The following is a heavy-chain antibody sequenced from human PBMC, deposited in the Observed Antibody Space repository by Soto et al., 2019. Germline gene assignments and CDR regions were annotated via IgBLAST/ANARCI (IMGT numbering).Heavy chain of an antibody. Sequence: GGSLRLSCAASGFTFNNYAMNWVRRAPGKGLEWVSYISSSSGTIFYADSVEGRFTISRDNAKNSLYLQMNSLTAEDTAVYACVKGGWLDFWGQGTLVTVSS. V-gene: IGHV3-48*01. CDR1: GFTFNNYA. D-gene: IGHD3-16*01. J-gene: IGHJ5*01. CDR3: VKGGWLDF. CDR2: ISSSSGTI.